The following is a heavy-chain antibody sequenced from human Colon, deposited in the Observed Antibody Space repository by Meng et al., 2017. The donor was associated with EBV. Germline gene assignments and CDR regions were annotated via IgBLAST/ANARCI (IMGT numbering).Heavy chain of an antibody. CDR2: INTNTGNP. Sequence: QVQRVQSGSELKKPAASMKVSCKASGFTFVSYTLNWVRQAPGQGLEWMGWINTNTGNPTYAQGFTGRFVFSLDTSVSTAYLQISSLKAEDTAMYYCARDDNGAPDYWGQGTLVTVSS. CDR1: GFTFVSYT. CDR3: ARDDNGAPDY. D-gene: IGHD1-14*01. V-gene: IGHV7-4-1*02. J-gene: IGHJ4*02.